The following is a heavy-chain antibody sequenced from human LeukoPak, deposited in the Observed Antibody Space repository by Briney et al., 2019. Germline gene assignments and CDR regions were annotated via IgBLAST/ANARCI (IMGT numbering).Heavy chain of an antibody. CDR3: ASSGVRDY. CDR2: INHSGNT. D-gene: IGHD3-10*01. J-gene: IGHJ4*02. Sequence: PSETLSLTCAVFYGSFSGYYWSWIRQPPGKGLEWIGEINHSGNTNYNPSLKSRVTISVDKSKNQFSLKLSSVTAADTAVYYCASSGVRDYWGQGTLVTVSS. CDR1: YGSFSGYY. V-gene: IGHV4-34*01.